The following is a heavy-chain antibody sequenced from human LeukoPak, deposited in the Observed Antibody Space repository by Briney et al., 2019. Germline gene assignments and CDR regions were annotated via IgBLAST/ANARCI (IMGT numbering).Heavy chain of an antibody. CDR3: ARTALGFDY. D-gene: IGHD1-26*01. CDR2: INHSGST. CDR1: GGSFSGYY. Sequence: SETLSLTCAVYGGSFSGYYWSWIRQPPGKGLEWIGEINHSGSTNYNPSLESRVTISVDTSKNQFSLKLSSVTAADTAVYYCARTALGFDYWGQGTLVTVSS. J-gene: IGHJ4*02. V-gene: IGHV4-34*01.